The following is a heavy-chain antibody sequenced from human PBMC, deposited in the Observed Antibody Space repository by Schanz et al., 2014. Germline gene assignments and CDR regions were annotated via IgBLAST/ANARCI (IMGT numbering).Heavy chain of an antibody. D-gene: IGHD3-10*01. J-gene: IGHJ4*02. CDR2: ISSSGSYI. CDR3: ARDNYYGSGSCAY. V-gene: IGHV3-21*06. CDR1: EFTFSSYK. Sequence: EVQLVESGGGLVKPGGSLRLSCEASEFTFSSYKMNWVRQAPGKGLEWVSSISSSGSYIYYADSVKGRFTISRDNAKNSMYLHMKSLRGEDTAVYYCARDNYYGSGSCAYWGQGTLVTVSS.